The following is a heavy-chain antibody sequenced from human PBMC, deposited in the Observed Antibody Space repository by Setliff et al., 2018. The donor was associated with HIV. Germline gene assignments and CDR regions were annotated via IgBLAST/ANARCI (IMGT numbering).Heavy chain of an antibody. CDR3: AREGDCSGGSCYYYYGMDV. D-gene: IGHD2-15*01. V-gene: IGHV1-69*05. CDR1: GGTFSSYA. Sequence: GASVNVSCKASGGTFSSYAISWVRQAPGQGLEWMGGIIPIFGTANYAQKFQGRVTITTDESTSTAYMELSSLRSEDTAVYYCAREGDCSGGSCYYYYGMDVWGQGTTVTVSS. CDR2: IIPIFGTA. J-gene: IGHJ6*02.